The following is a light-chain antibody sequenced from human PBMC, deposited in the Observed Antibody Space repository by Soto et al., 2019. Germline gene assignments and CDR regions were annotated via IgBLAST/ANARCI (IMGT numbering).Light chain of an antibody. Sequence: QSVLTQPPSVSGAPGQRVTISCTGGSSNIGADYDVHWYQHVPGAAPKLLLYDKTYRPSGVPDRFSGSRSGTSASLAITGLQPEDEADYYCQSYDDSLSVWVFGGGTKLTVL. J-gene: IGLJ3*02. CDR3: QSYDDSLSVWV. V-gene: IGLV1-40*01. CDR2: DKT. CDR1: SSNIGADYD.